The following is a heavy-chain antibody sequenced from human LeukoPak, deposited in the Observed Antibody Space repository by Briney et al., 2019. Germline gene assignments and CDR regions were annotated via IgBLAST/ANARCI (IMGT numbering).Heavy chain of an antibody. J-gene: IGHJ4*02. CDR3: AKARGSDYGDYVIFDF. CDR2: LSPTGGDR. Sequence: GGSLRLSCAASGFSFSSQSMSWVRQAPGRGLEWVSSLSPTGGDRYYADSVTGRFAISRDNSRNTLYLQMNSLRFEDTAMYYCAKARGSDYGDYVIFDFWGQGTLVTVSS. CDR1: GFSFSSQS. V-gene: IGHV3-23*01. D-gene: IGHD4-17*01.